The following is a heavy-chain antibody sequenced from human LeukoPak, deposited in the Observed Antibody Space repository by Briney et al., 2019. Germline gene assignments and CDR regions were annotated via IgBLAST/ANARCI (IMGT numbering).Heavy chain of an antibody. CDR2: ISYDGSNK. CDR1: GFTFSSYA. V-gene: IGHV3-30*04. D-gene: IGHD6-19*01. CDR3: ARDRPGSMQWLVLIYYYYYMDV. Sequence: PGGSLRLSCAASGFTFSSYAMHWVRQAPGKGLEWVAVISYDGSNKYYADSVKGRFTISRDNSKNTLYLQMNSLRAEDTAVYYCARDRPGSMQWLVLIYYYYYMDVWGKGTTVTVSS. J-gene: IGHJ6*03.